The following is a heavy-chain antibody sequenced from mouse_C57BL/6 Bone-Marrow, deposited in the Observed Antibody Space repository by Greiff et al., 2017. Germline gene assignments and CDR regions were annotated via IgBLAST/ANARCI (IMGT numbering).Heavy chain of an antibody. V-gene: IGHV5-4*01. J-gene: IGHJ3*01. D-gene: IGHD1-1*01. Sequence: EVKLVESGGGLVKPGGSLKLSCAASGFTFSSYALSWVRQTPEKRLEWVATISDGGSYTYYPDNVQGRFTISRDNAKNNLYLQMSHLKSEDTAMYYCARDAVGAYWGQGTLVTGSA. CDR3: ARDAVGAY. CDR1: GFTFSSYA. CDR2: ISDGGSYT.